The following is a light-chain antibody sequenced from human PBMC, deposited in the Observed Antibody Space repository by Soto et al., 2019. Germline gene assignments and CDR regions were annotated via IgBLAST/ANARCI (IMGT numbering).Light chain of an antibody. Sequence: QSALTQPASVSGSPGQSITISCTGTSSDVGAYNYVSWYQQHPGKAPKLMIYEVSNRTSGVSNRFSGSKSANTASLTISGLQAEDEADYYCSSYTSSSTLLVFGGGTKLTVL. J-gene: IGLJ2*01. CDR3: SSYTSSSTLLV. V-gene: IGLV2-14*01. CDR2: EVS. CDR1: SSDVGAYNY.